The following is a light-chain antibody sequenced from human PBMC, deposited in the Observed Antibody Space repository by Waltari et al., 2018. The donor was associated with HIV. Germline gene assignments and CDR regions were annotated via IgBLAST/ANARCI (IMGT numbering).Light chain of an antibody. J-gene: IGKJ4*01. CDR2: GAS. Sequence: SCRARHSVSRSSLAGYQQKPGQAPRLLIYGASSRATGTPDRFSGSGSGTDFTLTINRLGPEDFAVYYCQQYDGSSTFGGGTKVEIK. CDR1: HSVSRSS. V-gene: IGKV3-20*01. CDR3: QQYDGSST.